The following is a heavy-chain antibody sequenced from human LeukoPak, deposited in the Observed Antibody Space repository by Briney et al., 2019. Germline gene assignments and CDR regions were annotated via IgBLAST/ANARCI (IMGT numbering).Heavy chain of an antibody. Sequence: GGSLRLSCAASRFSFNNEGMHWVRQAPDKGLEWVAGISSDGTKTNYADFAKGRFIISRDNSKNTLYLQLNSLRLEDRAVYYCVRPDGSGEPLWPYPYFYLMDVWGKGTTVTVS. J-gene: IGHJ6*03. CDR3: VRPDGSGEPLWPYPYFYLMDV. D-gene: IGHD3-10*01. CDR1: RFSFNNEG. CDR2: ISSDGTKT. V-gene: IGHV3-30*03.